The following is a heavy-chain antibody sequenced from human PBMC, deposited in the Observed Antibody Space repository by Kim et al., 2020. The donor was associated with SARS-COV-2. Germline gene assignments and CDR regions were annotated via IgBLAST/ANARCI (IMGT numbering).Heavy chain of an antibody. V-gene: IGHV3-23*01. CDR2: ISFSGTYT. CDR1: GFTFDTYA. D-gene: IGHD3-22*01. J-gene: IGHJ4*02. CDR3: AKAGAGTSDYYGVY. Sequence: GGSLRLSCTGSGFTFDTYAMSWVRQAPGKGLEWVSAISFSGTYTYHADSVRGRFTISRDNSKNTLYLHMSSLRAEDTAIYYCAKAGAGTSDYYGVYWGQGTLVTVSS.